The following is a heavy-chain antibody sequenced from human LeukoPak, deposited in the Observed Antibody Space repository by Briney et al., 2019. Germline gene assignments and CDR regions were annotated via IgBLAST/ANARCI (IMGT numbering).Heavy chain of an antibody. J-gene: IGHJ6*03. Sequence: GGSLRLSCAASGFTFSSYSMNWVRQAPGKGLEWVSYISSSSSTIYYADSVKGRFTISRDNAKNSLYLRMNSLRAEDTAVYYCARVREYYYYYMDVWGKGTAVTVSS. CDR3: ARVREYYYYYMDV. D-gene: IGHD1-26*01. CDR1: GFTFSSYS. V-gene: IGHV3-48*01. CDR2: ISSSSSTI.